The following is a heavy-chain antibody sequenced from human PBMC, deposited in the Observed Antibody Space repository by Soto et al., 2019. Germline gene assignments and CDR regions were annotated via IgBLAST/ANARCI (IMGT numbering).Heavy chain of an antibody. J-gene: IGHJ4*02. Sequence: PSETLSLTCTVSGGSISSYYWSWIRQPPGKGLEWIGYIYYSGSTNYNPSLKSRVTISVDTSKNQFSLKLSSVTAAVTAVYYCARGYGNFDYWGQGTLVTVSS. D-gene: IGHD5-12*01. CDR2: IYYSGST. CDR1: GGSISSYY. V-gene: IGHV4-59*08. CDR3: ARGYGNFDY.